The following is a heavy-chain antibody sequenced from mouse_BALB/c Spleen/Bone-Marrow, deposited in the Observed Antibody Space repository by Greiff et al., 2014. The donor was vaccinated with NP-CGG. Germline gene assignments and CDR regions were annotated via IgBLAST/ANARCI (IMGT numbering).Heavy chain of an antibody. CDR2: ISYDGSN. CDR1: GYSITSGYY. V-gene: IGHV3-6*02. J-gene: IGHJ1*01. Sequence: DVHLVESGPGLVKPSQSLSLTCSVTGYSITSGYYWNWIRQFPGNKLGWMGYISYDGSNNYNPSLKNRISITRDTSKNQFFLKLNSVTTEDTATYYCAKLLYWYFDVWGAGTTVTVSS. CDR3: AKLLYWYFDV.